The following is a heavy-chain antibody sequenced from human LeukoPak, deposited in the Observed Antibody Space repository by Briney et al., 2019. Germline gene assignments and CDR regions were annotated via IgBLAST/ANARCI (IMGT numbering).Heavy chain of an antibody. J-gene: IGHJ1*01. CDR1: GYTFVNYA. CDR3: ARGDMAPISPQYFQN. V-gene: IGHV1-18*04. D-gene: IGHD5-24*01. Sequence: ASVKVSCKTSGYTFVNYAINWVRQGPGQGLEWMGWISSYDGNTNYAQKFQGRVTMTTDTSTSTAYMELRGLRSDDTGVYYCARGDMAPISPQYFQNWGQGSLATVSP. CDR2: ISSYDGNT.